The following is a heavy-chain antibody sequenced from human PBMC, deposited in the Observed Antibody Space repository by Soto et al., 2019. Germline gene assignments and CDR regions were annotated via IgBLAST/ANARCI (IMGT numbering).Heavy chain of an antibody. CDR1: GYTFTGYY. D-gene: IGHD3-22*01. J-gene: IGHJ4*02. V-gene: IGHV1-2*02. CDR2: INPNSGNT. Sequence: ASVKVSCKASGYTFTGYYMHWVRQAPGQGLEWMGWINPNSGNTFHAQKLHGRVTMTTDTSRSTAYMELERLTSDDTAVYSCARIDYDSRGYPFDYWGQGTLVTVSS. CDR3: ARIDYDSRGYPFDY.